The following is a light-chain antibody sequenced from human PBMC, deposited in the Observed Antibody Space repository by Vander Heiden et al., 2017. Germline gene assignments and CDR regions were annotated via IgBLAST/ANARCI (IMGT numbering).Light chain of an antibody. CDR2: EVS. Sequence: QSALTQPASVSGSPGQSITISCTGPSSDDVSWYQQHPGKAPKLMIFEVSNRPSGVSNRFSGSKSGNTASLTVSGLQAEDEAEYYCSSYTTSTTLIFGGGTKLTVL. J-gene: IGLJ2*01. V-gene: IGLV2-14*01. CDR3: SSYTTSTTLI. CDR1: SSDD.